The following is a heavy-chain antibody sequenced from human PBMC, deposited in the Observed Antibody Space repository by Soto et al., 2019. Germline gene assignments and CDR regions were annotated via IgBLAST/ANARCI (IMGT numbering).Heavy chain of an antibody. D-gene: IGHD1-7*01. CDR2: ISGSGGST. V-gene: IGHV3-23*01. J-gene: IGHJ3*02. Sequence: GGSLRLSCAASGFTFSIYAMRWVRDAPGKGLEWVSAISGSGGSTYYADSVKGRFTISRDNSKNTLYLQMNSLRAEDTAVYYCAKDRGLLTGTNDAFDIWGQGTMVTVSS. CDR1: GFTFSIYA. CDR3: AKDRGLLTGTNDAFDI.